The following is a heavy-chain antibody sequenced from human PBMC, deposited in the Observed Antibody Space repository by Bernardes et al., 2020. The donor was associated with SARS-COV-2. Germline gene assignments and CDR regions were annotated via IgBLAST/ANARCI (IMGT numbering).Heavy chain of an antibody. J-gene: IGHJ3*02. CDR3: ANPGARYYDRRRGDGFHI. V-gene: IGHV4-39*01. D-gene: IGHD3-22*01. CDR2: VYYSGNT. Sequence: SETLSLTCTVGGGSIGSSSYYWDWIRQPPGKGLEWIGSVYYSGNTYYNPSLKSRVTISVDTSKNQFSLKLSSVTAADTAVYHCANPGARYYDRRRGDGFHIWGQGTMVTVSS. CDR1: GGSIGSSSYY.